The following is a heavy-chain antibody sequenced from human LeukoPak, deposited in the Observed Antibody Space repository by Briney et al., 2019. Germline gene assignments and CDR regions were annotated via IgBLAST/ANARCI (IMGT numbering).Heavy chain of an antibody. D-gene: IGHD2-15*01. J-gene: IGHJ4*02. V-gene: IGHV3-7*04. CDR3: ARAIQNGYCSGGSCYCFDY. CDR2: IKQDGSEI. Sequence: GGSLRLSCAASGFTFSSYWMSWVRQAPGKGLEWVANIKQDGSEIYHVDSVKGRFTISRDNTKNSLYLQMNSLRAEDTAVYYCARAIQNGYCSGGSCYCFDYWGQGTLVTVSS. CDR1: GFTFSSYW.